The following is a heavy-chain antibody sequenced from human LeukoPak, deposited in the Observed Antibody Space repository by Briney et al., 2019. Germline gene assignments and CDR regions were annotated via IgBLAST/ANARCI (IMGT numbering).Heavy chain of an antibody. V-gene: IGHV4-38-2*01. D-gene: IGHD2-15*01. J-gene: IGHJ5*02. CDR2: IYYSGST. CDR1: GYSISSDYY. Sequence: PSETLSLTCAVSGYSISSDYYWGWIRQPPGKGLEWIGSIYYSGSTYYNPSLKSRVTISVDTPKNQFSLKLSSVTAADTAVYYCARLDGYCSGGSCYSVSFVDPWGQGTLVTVSS. CDR3: ARLDGYCSGGSCYSVSFVDP.